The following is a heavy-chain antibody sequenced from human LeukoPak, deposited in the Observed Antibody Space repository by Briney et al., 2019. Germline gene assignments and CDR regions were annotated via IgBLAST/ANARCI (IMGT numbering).Heavy chain of an antibody. D-gene: IGHD3-10*01. CDR3: ARESGY. CDR2: IGGDGAGT. V-gene: IGHV3-23*01. J-gene: IGHJ4*02. CDR1: GLTFSDYA. Sequence: GGSLRLSCAASGLTFSDYAMSWVRQARGKGLEWVSSIGGDGAGTYYADSVKGRFTISRDNSKNTLYLQMNSPRAEDTAVYYCARESGYWGQGTLVTVSS.